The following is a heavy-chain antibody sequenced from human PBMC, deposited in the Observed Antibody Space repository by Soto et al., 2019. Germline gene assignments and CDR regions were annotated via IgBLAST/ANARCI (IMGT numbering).Heavy chain of an antibody. V-gene: IGHV3-15*01. CDR2: IKSKTDGGTT. CDR1: GFTFSNAW. D-gene: IGHD2-2*01. J-gene: IGHJ6*03. Sequence: GESLKISCAASGFTFSNAWMSWVRQAPGKGLEWVGRIKSKTDGGTTDYAAPVKGRFTISRDDSKNTLYLQMNSLKTEDTAVYYCTTVGVVVVPAADYYYYMDVWGKGTTVTVSS. CDR3: TTVGVVVVPAADYYYYMDV.